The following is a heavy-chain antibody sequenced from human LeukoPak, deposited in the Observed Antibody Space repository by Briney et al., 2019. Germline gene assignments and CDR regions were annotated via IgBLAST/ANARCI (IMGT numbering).Heavy chain of an antibody. CDR1: GFTFSSYE. V-gene: IGHV3-23*01. Sequence: GGSLRLSCAASGFTFSSYEMNWVRQAPGKGLEWVSAISGSGGSTYYADSVKGRFTISRDNSKNTLYLQMNSLRAEDTAVYCCAKDYYGSGSDPFDYWGQGTLVTVSS. CDR2: ISGSGGST. D-gene: IGHD3-10*01. CDR3: AKDYYGSGSDPFDY. J-gene: IGHJ4*02.